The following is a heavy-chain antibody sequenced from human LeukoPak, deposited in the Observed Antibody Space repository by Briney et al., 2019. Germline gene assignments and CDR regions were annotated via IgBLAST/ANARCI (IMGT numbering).Heavy chain of an antibody. CDR1: GGSISSGSYY. D-gene: IGHD6-19*01. V-gene: IGHV4-30-4*08. CDR3: ARARTTYRYSSGWYFDY. Sequence: ASETLSLTCTVSGGSISSGSYYWSWIRQPPGKGLEWIGYIYYSGSTYYNPSLKSRVTISVDTSKNQFSLKLSSVTAADTAVYYCARARTTYRYSSGWYFDYWGQGTLVTVSS. CDR2: IYYSGST. J-gene: IGHJ4*02.